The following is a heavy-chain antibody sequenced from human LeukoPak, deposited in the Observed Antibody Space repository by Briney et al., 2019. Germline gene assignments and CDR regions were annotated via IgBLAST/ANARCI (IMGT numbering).Heavy chain of an antibody. CDR2: IHKDGNEK. D-gene: IGHD2-15*01. CDR3: ARGDKFSGDY. V-gene: IGHV3-7*04. J-gene: IGHJ4*02. Sequence: GGSRRLSCAASGFTFSTYWMSWVRQAPGTGLEWVANIHKDGNEKYYVDSVKGRFTISRDNAKNSLYLQMNSLRAEDTAVYYCARGDKFSGDYWGQGTLVTVSS. CDR1: GFTFSTYW.